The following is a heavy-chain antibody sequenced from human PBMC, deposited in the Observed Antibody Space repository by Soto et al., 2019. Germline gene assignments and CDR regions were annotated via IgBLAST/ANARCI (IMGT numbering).Heavy chain of an antibody. CDR1: GGSISSYY. CDR2: IYYSGST. D-gene: IGHD6-19*01. Sequence: SETLSLTCTVSGGSISSYYWSWIRQPPGKGLEWIGYIYYSGSTNYNPSLKSRVTISVDTSKNQFSLKLSSVTAADTAVYYCASTAGYSSGWTGIDCWGQGTLVTVSS. V-gene: IGHV4-59*08. J-gene: IGHJ4*02. CDR3: ASTAGYSSGWTGIDC.